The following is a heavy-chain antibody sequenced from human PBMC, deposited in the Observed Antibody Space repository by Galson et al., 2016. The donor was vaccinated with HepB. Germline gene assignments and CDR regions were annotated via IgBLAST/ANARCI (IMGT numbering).Heavy chain of an antibody. CDR3: ARLRGYSTLGYYHYTLDV. CDR1: GFRFSSEG. J-gene: IGHJ6*02. CDR2: ISNSGNSI. Sequence: SLRLSCAASGFRFSSEGMNWVRQAPGKGLEWLSYISNSGNSIYYADSVKGRFTISRDNAEKSLYLQMNSLRAEDTAVYYCARLRGYSTLGYYHYTLDVWGQGTTVTVSS. V-gene: IGHV3-48*03. D-gene: IGHD6-13*01.